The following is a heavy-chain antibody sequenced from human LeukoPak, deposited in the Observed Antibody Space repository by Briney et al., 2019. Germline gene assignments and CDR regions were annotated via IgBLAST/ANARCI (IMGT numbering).Heavy chain of an antibody. Sequence: GRSLRLSCAASGFTFSSYSMNWVRQAPGKGLEWVSSISSSSSYIYYADSVKGRFTISRDNAKNSLYLQMNSLRAEDTAVYYCASSISYDAFDIWGQGTMVTVSS. V-gene: IGHV3-21*01. CDR2: ISSSSSYI. CDR3: ASSISYDAFDI. D-gene: IGHD3-3*02. CDR1: GFTFSSYS. J-gene: IGHJ3*02.